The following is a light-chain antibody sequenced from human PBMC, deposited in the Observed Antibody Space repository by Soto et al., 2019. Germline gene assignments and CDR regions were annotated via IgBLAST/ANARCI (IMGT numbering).Light chain of an antibody. J-gene: IGLJ2*01. CDR1: SSDVGGSNY. V-gene: IGLV2-14*01. CDR3: SSHTSSSSLI. CDR2: DVS. Sequence: QSALTQPASVSGSPGQSITISCTGTSSDVGGSNYVSWYQQHPGNAPKLMIYDVSNRPSGVSNRFYGSKSGNTASLTISGLQAEDEADYYCSSHTSSSSLIFGGGTKLTVL.